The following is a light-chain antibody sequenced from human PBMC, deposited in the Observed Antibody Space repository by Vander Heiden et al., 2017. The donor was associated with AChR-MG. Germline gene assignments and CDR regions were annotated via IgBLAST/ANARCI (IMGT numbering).Light chain of an antibody. Sequence: DIQLTQSPSSLSASVGDRVTISCRASQSISSYLNWYQQRPGKAPELLIYGASSLQTGVPSRFRGSESGTDFTLTISRLQPEDFATYYCQQSDSTPVTFGGGTKVDIK. CDR1: QSISSY. CDR2: GAS. CDR3: QQSDSTPVT. J-gene: IGKJ4*01. V-gene: IGKV1-39*01.